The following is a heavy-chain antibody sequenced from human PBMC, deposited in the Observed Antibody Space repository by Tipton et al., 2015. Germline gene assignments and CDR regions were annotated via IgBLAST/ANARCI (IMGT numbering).Heavy chain of an antibody. CDR3: ARVPTRHSSLRMDV. J-gene: IGHJ6*02. CDR1: GDSISSYY. CDR2: IYYSGFT. D-gene: IGHD6-13*01. Sequence: TLSLTCTVSGDSISSYYWSWIRQPPGKGLEWIGYIYYSGFTNYNPSLKSRVTISVDTSKNQFSLKLTSVTAADTAVYYCARVPTRHSSLRMDVWGQGTTVTVSS. V-gene: IGHV4-59*08.